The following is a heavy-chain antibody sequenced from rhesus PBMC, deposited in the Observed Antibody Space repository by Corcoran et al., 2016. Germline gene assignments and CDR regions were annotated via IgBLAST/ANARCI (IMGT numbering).Heavy chain of an antibody. D-gene: IGHD6-31*01. Sequence: QVQLQESGPGVVKPSETLSLTCAVPGGSISGSYYCSVIRRPPGKGLAWIGSIYSNSESTNYNPSLKSRVTISKDTSKNQFSLKLSSVTATDTAVYYCARVAAAGTGLDSWGQGVVVTVSS. CDR3: ARVAAAGTGLDS. CDR2: IYSNSEST. V-gene: IGHV4S12*01. CDR1: GGSISGSYY. J-gene: IGHJ6*01.